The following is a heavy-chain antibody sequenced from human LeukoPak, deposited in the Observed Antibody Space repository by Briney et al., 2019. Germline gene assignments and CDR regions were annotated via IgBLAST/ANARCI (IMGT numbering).Heavy chain of an antibody. CDR1: GYTFTSYA. D-gene: IGHD6-19*01. CDR3: ARDLTGIAVAGDDY. V-gene: IGHV7-4-1*02. J-gene: IGHJ4*02. CDR2: INTNTGNP. Sequence: ASVKVSCKASGYTFTSYAMNWVRQAPGQGLEWMGWINTNTGNPTYAQGFTGRFVFSLDTSVSTAYLQISSLKAEDTAVYYCARDLTGIAVAGDDYWGQGTLVTVSS.